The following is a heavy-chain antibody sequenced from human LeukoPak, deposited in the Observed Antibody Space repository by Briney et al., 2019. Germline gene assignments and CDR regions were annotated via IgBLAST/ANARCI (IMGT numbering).Heavy chain of an antibody. CDR2: ISGSGGST. CDR3: AKKRYPGFGSSVFDY. Sequence: GGSLRLSCAASGFTFSSYAMSWVRQAPGKGLEWVSAISGSGGSTYYADSVKGRFTISRDNSKNTLYLQMNSLRAEDTAVYYCAKKRYPGFGSSVFDYWGQGTLVTVSS. J-gene: IGHJ4*02. CDR1: GFTFSSYA. D-gene: IGHD3-10*01. V-gene: IGHV3-23*01.